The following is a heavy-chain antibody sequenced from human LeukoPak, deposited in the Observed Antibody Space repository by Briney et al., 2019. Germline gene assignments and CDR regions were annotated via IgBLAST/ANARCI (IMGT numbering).Heavy chain of an antibody. D-gene: IGHD5-18*01. J-gene: IGHJ4*02. V-gene: IGHV1-2*02. Sequence: ASVKVSCKASGYTFTGYYMHWVRQAPGQGLEWMGWINPNSGGTNYAQKFQGRVTMTRDTSISTAYMELSRLRSDDTAVYYCARNLWLQGGLLGYWGQGTLVTVSS. CDR2: INPNSGGT. CDR1: GYTFTGYY. CDR3: ARNLWLQGGLLGY.